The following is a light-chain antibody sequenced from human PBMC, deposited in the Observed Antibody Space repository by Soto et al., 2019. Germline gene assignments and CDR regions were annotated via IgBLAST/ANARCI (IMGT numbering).Light chain of an antibody. CDR2: AAS. J-gene: IGKJ1*01. V-gene: IGKV1-39*01. Sequence: IQIVPSPSSLSASVGDRATITCRASQSISSYLNWYQQKPGKAPNLLIYAASSLHSGVPSRFSGSGSGTNFTLSLNSLQAEDFATYYCQQGYSNPWTFGQGTKVDIK. CDR3: QQGYSNPWT. CDR1: QSISSY.